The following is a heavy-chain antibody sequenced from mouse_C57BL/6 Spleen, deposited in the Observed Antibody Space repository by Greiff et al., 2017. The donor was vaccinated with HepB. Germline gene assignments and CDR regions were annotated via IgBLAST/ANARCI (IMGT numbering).Heavy chain of an antibody. CDR1: GYAFSSSW. CDR2: IYPGDGDT. D-gene: IGHD2-4*01. J-gene: IGHJ4*01. V-gene: IGHV1-82*01. CDR3: ARDDYDEGYYYAMDY. Sequence: VQLQQSGPELVKPGASVKISCKASGYAFSSSWMNWVKQRPGKGLEWIGRIYPGDGDTNYNGKFKGKATLTADKSSSTAYMQLSSLTSEDSAVYFCARDDYDEGYYYAMDYWGQGTSVTVSS.